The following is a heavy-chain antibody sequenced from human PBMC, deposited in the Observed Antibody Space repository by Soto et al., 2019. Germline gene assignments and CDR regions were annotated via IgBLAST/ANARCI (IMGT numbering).Heavy chain of an antibody. Sequence: GGSLRLSCAASGFTFSTYWMNWVRQAPGKGLEWVANRKQDGSEKYYVDSVKGRFAISRDNAKDSLFLQMNNLRAEDTAVYYCVRDWSTFWGMDVWGQGTTVTVSS. CDR2: RKQDGSEK. V-gene: IGHV3-7*01. J-gene: IGHJ6*02. CDR1: GFTFSTYW. CDR3: VRDWSTFWGMDV.